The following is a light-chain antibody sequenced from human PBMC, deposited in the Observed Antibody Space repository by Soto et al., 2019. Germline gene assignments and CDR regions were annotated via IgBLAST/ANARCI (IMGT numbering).Light chain of an antibody. CDR2: LGS. CDR1: QTLLQSNGNVY. CDR3: IQALQTPIA. V-gene: IGKV2-28*01. Sequence: DIAVTKSKLYPPVTPGAQAYISCRSSQTLLQSNGNVYLGWYLEKPGQSPQLRIYLGSNRVSGGPDRFRGSGSGTDFTLKMSRVEAEDVGVYYCIQALQTPIAFGQGTRLEI. J-gene: IGKJ5*01.